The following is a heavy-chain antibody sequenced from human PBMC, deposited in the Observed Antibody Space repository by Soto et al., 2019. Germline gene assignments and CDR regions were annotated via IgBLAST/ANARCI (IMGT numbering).Heavy chain of an antibody. J-gene: IGHJ4*02. CDR1: GFTFSSYW. D-gene: IGHD3-3*01. V-gene: IGHV3-7*01. CDR3: ARVKEYDFWSGYSYDY. Sequence: RGSLRLSCAASGFTFSSYWMSCVRQAPGKGLEWVANIKQDGSEKYYVDSVKGRFTISRDNAKNSLYLQMNSLRAEDTAVYYCARVKEYDFWSGYSYDYWGQGT. CDR2: IKQDGSEK.